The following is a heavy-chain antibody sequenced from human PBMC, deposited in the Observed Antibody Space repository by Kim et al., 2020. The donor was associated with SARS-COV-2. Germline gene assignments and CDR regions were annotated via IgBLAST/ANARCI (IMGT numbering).Heavy chain of an antibody. D-gene: IGHD3-3*01. V-gene: IGHV3-43*01. Sequence: VKGRFTISRDNSKNSLYLQMNSLRTEDTALYYCAKDSNDFWSGKPDGMDVWGQGTTVTVSS. J-gene: IGHJ6*02. CDR3: AKDSNDFWSGKPDGMDV.